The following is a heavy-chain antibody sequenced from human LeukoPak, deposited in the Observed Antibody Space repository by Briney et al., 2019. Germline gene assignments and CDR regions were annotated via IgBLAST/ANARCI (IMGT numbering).Heavy chain of an antibody. Sequence: VGSLRLSCAASGFTFSSYWMSWVRQAPGKGLEWVANIKQDGSEKYYVDSVKGRFIISRDNVKNSLYLQMSSLRAEDTAVYYCARARYFYDNSGYAGDYWGQGTLVTVSS. D-gene: IGHD3-22*01. V-gene: IGHV3-7*01. CDR1: GFTFSSYW. J-gene: IGHJ4*02. CDR3: ARARYFYDNSGYAGDY. CDR2: IKQDGSEK.